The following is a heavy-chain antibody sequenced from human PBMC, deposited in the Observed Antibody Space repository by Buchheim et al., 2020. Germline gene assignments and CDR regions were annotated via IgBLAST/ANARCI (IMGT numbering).Heavy chain of an antibody. CDR2: IYHSGNT. CDR3: VRVRWVAGGQYRWFDP. Sequence: QVQLQESGPGLVRPSQTLSLTCSVSGGSIGSGGYYWSWVRQHPGKALEWIGYIYHSGNTYYNPSLESRVTISVDTSSRQFSLNLRSVTAADTAVYYCVRVRWVAGGQYRWFDPWGQGTL. CDR1: GGSIGSGGYY. D-gene: IGHD2-15*01. J-gene: IGHJ5*02. V-gene: IGHV4-31*03.